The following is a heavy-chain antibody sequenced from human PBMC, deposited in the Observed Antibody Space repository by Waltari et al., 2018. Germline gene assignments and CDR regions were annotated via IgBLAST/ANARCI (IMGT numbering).Heavy chain of an antibody. Sequence: QVQLVQSGAEVKKPGSSVKVSCKASGGTFITYTITWVRQAPGQGLEWMGRIIPLFGSANYAQKFQGRVTITADESTNTAYMELSSLRSEDTAVYYCARGGGQQLANNYFDPWGQGTLVTVSS. V-gene: IGHV1-69*18. CDR1: GGTFITYT. D-gene: IGHD6-13*01. CDR3: ARGGGQQLANNYFDP. CDR2: IIPLFGSA. J-gene: IGHJ5*02.